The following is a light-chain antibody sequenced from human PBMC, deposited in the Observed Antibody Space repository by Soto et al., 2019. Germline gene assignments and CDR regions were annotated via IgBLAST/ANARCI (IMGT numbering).Light chain of an antibody. CDR2: DSS. CDR1: QSVSSSY. J-gene: IGKJ4*01. CDR3: QQYGSSPLT. V-gene: IGKV3-20*01. Sequence: EVVLTQSPGNLSLSAGERATLSCRASQSVSSSYLAWYQQKPGQAPRLPIFDSSSRATGIPDRFSGSGSGTDFTLTISRLEPEDFAVYYCQQYGSSPLTFGGGTKVEIK.